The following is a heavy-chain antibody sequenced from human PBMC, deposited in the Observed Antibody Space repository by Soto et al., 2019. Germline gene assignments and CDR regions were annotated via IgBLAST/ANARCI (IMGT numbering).Heavy chain of an antibody. J-gene: IGHJ6*02. D-gene: IGHD2-2*01. CDR1: GFTFSSYS. V-gene: IGHV3-21*01. CDR2: ISSSSSYI. Sequence: EVQLVESGGGLVKPGGSLRLSCAASGFTFSSYSRNWVRQAPGKGLEWVSSISSSSSYIYYADSVKGRFTISRDNAKNSLYLQMNSLRAEDTAVYYCARTKYQLVTYYYGMDVWGQGTTVTVSS. CDR3: ARTKYQLVTYYYGMDV.